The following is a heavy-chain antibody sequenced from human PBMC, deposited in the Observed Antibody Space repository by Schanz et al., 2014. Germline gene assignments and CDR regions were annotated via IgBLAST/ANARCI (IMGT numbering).Heavy chain of an antibody. J-gene: IGHJ3*02. CDR3: ARKMKLGVYGGKGHDSLDI. CDR1: GFTFSSYS. CDR2: IGSSSSRI. V-gene: IGHV3-48*04. Sequence: EVQLVESGGGLVQPGGSLRLSCTASGFTFSSYSMNWVRQAPGKGLEWISYIGSSSSRIDHADSVKGRFTISRDNAKNSLFLHMNSLRAEDTAVYYCARKMKLGVYGGKGHDSLDIWGQGTMVTVSS. D-gene: IGHD4-17*01.